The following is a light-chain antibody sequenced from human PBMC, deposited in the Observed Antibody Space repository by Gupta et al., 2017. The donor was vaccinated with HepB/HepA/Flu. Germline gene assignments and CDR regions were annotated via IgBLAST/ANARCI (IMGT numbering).Light chain of an antibody. CDR2: DSS. J-gene: IGKJ4*01. Sequence: EIVLTQSPATLSLSPGERATLSCRASQSVSSYLAWYQQKPGQAPRLLNYDSSSRATGIPAMFSGSGSGTDITLTISILEPEDFAVYFCQQRSNWLLTFGGGTKVEIK. V-gene: IGKV3-11*01. CDR3: QQRSNWLLT. CDR1: QSVSSY.